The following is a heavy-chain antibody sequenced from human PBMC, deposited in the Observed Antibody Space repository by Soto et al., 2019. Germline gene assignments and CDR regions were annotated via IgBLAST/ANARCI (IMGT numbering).Heavy chain of an antibody. V-gene: IGHV3-33*01. J-gene: IGHJ6*02. D-gene: IGHD1-26*01. CDR3: ARDREREYYGMDV. Sequence: GGSLRLSCAASGFTFSSYGMHWVRQAPGKGLEWVAVIWYDGTYKYYADSVKGRFTISRDNSKNTLHLQMNSLRAEDTAVYYCARDREREYYGMDVWGQGTTVTVSS. CDR2: IWYDGTYK. CDR1: GFTFSSYG.